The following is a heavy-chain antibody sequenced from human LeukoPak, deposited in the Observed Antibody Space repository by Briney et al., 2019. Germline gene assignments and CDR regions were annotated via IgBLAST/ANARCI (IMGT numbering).Heavy chain of an antibody. CDR2: ISAYNGNT. Sequence: GASVKVSCKASGYTFTSYGISWVRQAPGQGLEWMGWISAYNGNTNYAQKLQGRVTMTTDTSTSTAYMELRSLRSDGTAVYYCARSHYYDSSGSEADFDIWGQGTMVTVSS. V-gene: IGHV1-18*01. J-gene: IGHJ3*02. CDR1: GYTFTSYG. D-gene: IGHD3-22*01. CDR3: ARSHYYDSSGSEADFDI.